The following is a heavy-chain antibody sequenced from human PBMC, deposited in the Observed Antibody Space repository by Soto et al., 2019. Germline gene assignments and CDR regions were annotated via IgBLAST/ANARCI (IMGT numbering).Heavy chain of an antibody. Sequence: GASVKVSCKASGYTFTSYYMHWVRQAPGQGLEWMGIINPSGGSTSYAQKFQGRVTMTRDTSTSTVYMELSSLRSEDTAVYYCARDSPDYDFWSGQNWFDPWGQGTLVTVSS. CDR3: ARDSPDYDFWSGQNWFDP. V-gene: IGHV1-46*03. CDR2: INPSGGST. J-gene: IGHJ5*02. D-gene: IGHD3-3*01. CDR1: GYTFTSYY.